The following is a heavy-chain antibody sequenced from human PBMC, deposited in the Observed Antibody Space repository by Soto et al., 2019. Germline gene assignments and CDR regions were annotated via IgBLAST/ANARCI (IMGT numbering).Heavy chain of an antibody. Sequence: PSETLSLTCTVSGGSISSGDYYWSWIRQPPGKGLEWIGYIYYSGSTYYNPSLKSRVTISVDTSKNQFSLKLSSVTAADTAAYYCARDTYYYDSSGYYGRGIDYWGQGTLVTVSS. CDR2: IYYSGST. V-gene: IGHV4-30-4*01. CDR3: ARDTYYYDSSGYYGRGIDY. CDR1: GGSISSGDYY. J-gene: IGHJ4*01. D-gene: IGHD3-22*01.